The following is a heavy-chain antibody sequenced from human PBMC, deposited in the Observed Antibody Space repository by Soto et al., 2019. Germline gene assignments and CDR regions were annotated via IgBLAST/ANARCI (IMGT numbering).Heavy chain of an antibody. V-gene: IGHV3-7*01. CDR2: IKQDGSEE. CDR1: GFTFSRYW. Sequence: EVQLVESGGSLVQPGGSLRLSCVDSGFTFSRYWMSWVRQAPVKGLEWVGNIKQDGSEENYVDSVKGRFTISRDNAKNSIYLQMNSLRAEDTAVYYCARIAASGRGWDVWGQGTTVVVSS. D-gene: IGHD6-13*01. CDR3: ARIAASGRGWDV. J-gene: IGHJ6*02.